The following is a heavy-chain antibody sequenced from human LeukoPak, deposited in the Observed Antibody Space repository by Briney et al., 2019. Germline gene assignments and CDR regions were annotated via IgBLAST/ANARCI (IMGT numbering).Heavy chain of an antibody. Sequence: SETLSLTCAVYGESFSGYYWSWIRQPPGKGLEWIGEINHSGSTNYNPSLKSRVTISVDTSKNQFSLKVSSVTAADTAVYYCARLWRAAIDYGGQGTLVTVSS. CDR3: ARLWRAAIDY. CDR1: GESFSGYY. J-gene: IGHJ4*02. CDR2: INHSGST. D-gene: IGHD1-1*01. V-gene: IGHV4-34*01.